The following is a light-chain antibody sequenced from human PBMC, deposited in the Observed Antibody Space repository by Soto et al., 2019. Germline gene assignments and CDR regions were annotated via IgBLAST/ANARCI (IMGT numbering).Light chain of an antibody. V-gene: IGKV3D-15*01. CDR1: QSVSDK. J-gene: IGKJ1*01. CDR3: QQYNNWPRT. Sequence: EIVITQSPATVSGSAGERAALSCRASQSVSDKLAWYQQKPGQAPRLLIYDASNRATGIPARFSGSGSGTEFTLTISSLQSEDFAVYYCQQYNNWPRTLGQGTKVDVK. CDR2: DAS.